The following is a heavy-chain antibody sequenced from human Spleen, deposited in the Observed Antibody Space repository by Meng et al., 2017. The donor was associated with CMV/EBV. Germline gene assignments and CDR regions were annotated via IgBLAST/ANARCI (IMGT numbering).Heavy chain of an antibody. CDR1: GGSFSGYY. D-gene: IGHD6-13*01. CDR3: ARKKGYYYYYGMDV. CDR2: INHSGST. V-gene: IGHV4-34*01. Sequence: VYGGSFSGYYWSWIRQPPGKGLEWIGEINHSGSTNYNPSLKSRVTISVDTSKNQFSLKLSSVTAADTAVYYCARKKGYYYYYGMDVWGQGTTVTVSS. J-gene: IGHJ6*02.